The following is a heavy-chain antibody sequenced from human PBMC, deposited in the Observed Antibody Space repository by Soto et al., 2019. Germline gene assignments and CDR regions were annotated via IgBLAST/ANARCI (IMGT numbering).Heavy chain of an antibody. D-gene: IGHD5-18*01. CDR2: IKQDGSEK. CDR3: ARDGYSYASRDYYYYYGMDV. J-gene: IGHJ6*02. V-gene: IGHV3-7*03. CDR1: GYSFTSYW. Sequence: GESLKISCKGSGYSFTSYWMSWVRQAPGKGLEWVANIKQDGSEKYYVDSVKGRFTISRDNAKNSLYLQMNSLRAEDTAVYYCARDGYSYASRDYYYYYGMDVWGQGTTVTVSS.